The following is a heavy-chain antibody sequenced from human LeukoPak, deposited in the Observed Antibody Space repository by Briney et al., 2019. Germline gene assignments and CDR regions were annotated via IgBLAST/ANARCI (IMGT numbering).Heavy chain of an antibody. CDR2: ISHSSGFT. V-gene: IGHV3-11*05. Sequence: KSGGSLRLSCAASGFTFSDYYMSWIRQAPGQGLEWVAYISHSSGFTNYADSVKGRFAISRDNAKNSLYLQMDSLRAEDTAIYYCAKGRNEDGDAALNYWGQGTLVTVSS. D-gene: IGHD4-17*01. CDR3: AKGRNEDGDAALNY. CDR1: GFTFSDYY. J-gene: IGHJ4*02.